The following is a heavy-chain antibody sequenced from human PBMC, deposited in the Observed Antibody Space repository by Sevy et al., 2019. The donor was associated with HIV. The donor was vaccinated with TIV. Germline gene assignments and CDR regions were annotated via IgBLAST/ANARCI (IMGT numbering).Heavy chain of an antibody. V-gene: IGHV4-34*01. J-gene: IGHJ6*02. D-gene: IGHD3-3*01. Sequence: SETLSLTCAVYGGSFSGYYWSWIRQPPGKGLEWIGEINHSGSTNNNPSLKSRVTISVDTSKNQFSLKLSSVTAADTAVYYCARGLGYDFWSGYYGMDVWGQGTTVTVSS. CDR3: ARGLGYDFWSGYYGMDV. CDR2: INHSGST. CDR1: GGSFSGYY.